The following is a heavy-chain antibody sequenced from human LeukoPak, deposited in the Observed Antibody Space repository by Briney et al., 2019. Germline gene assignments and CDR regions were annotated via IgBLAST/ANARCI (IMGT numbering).Heavy chain of an antibody. CDR1: GFTFSSYW. CDR3: AISSPVATVGY. CDR2: INQDGSEK. Sequence: GGSLGLSCADSGFTFSSYWISWVRQAPGKGLEWVANINQDGSEKYYVDFVRGRFTISRDNAKNSLYLQMNSLRAEDTAVYYCAISSPVATVGYWGQGTLVTVSS. D-gene: IGHD4-23*01. J-gene: IGHJ4*02. V-gene: IGHV3-7*01.